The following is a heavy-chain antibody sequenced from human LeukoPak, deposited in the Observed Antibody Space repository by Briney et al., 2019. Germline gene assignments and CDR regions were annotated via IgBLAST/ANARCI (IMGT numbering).Heavy chain of an antibody. CDR3: ARGKELLRWPKSVDY. J-gene: IGHJ4*02. CDR1: GGTISPYY. Sequence: SETLSLTCSVSGGTISPYYWSWIRQPPGKGLEWVGYIYYSGTTDFNPSLKSRVTISVDTSKNQFSLKLSSVTAADTAVYYCARGKELLRWPKSVDYWGQGTLVTVSS. D-gene: IGHD4-23*01. CDR2: IYYSGTT. V-gene: IGHV4-59*12.